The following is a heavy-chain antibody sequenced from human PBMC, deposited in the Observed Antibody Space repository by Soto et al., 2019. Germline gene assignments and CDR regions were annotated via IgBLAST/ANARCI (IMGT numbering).Heavy chain of an antibody. Sequence: QVQLVQSGAEVKKPGASVKVSCKASGYSFTSHGVSWVRQAPGQGLEWMGWISAYNGNTNYAQKFQGRVTMTTDTSTSTAYTELRSLRSDDTAVYYCARDNGFGESDVWGQGTTVTVSS. CDR1: GYSFTSHG. CDR2: ISAYNGNT. D-gene: IGHD3-10*01. V-gene: IGHV1-18*01. J-gene: IGHJ6*02. CDR3: ARDNGFGESDV.